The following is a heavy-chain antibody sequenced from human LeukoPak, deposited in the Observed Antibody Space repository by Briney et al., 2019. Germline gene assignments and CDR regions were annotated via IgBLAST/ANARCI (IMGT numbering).Heavy chain of an antibody. V-gene: IGHV1-8*01. CDR2: MNPNTGNT. Sequence: ASVKVSCKASGYTFTSYDINWVRQATGQGLEWMGWMNPNTGNTGYAQKFQGRVTMTRNTPISTAYMELSSLRSEDTAVYYCATTTSTGPLNTGFNYWGQGTLVTVSS. CDR3: ATTTSTGPLNTGFNY. CDR1: GYTFTSYD. D-gene: IGHD1-1*01. J-gene: IGHJ4*02.